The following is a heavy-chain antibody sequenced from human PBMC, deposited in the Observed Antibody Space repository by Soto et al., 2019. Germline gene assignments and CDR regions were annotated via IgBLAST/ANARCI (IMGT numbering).Heavy chain of an antibody. CDR3: ARESYDYIGGFDS. V-gene: IGHV4-59*01. J-gene: IGHJ4*02. Sequence: PSETLSLTCTVSGGSISSYYWSWIRQPPGKGLEWIGYIFYTGSTNYNPSLKSRVTISLDTSKKQFSLKLSSVTAADTAVYYCARESYDYIGGFDSWGQGTLVTVSS. CDR2: IFYTGST. D-gene: IGHD3-16*01. CDR1: GGSISSYY.